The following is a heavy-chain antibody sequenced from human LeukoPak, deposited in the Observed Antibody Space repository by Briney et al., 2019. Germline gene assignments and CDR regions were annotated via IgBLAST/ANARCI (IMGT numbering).Heavy chain of an antibody. CDR1: GFTVSSNY. CDR2: IYYSGRT. D-gene: IGHD3-10*01. V-gene: IGHV4-59*05. J-gene: IGHJ6*03. CDR3: ARVLGSGSYYYYYMDV. Sequence: GSLRLSCAASGFTVSSNYMSWVRQAPGKGLEWIGSIYYSGRTYYNLSLKSRVTISGDTSKNQVSLKLTSVTAADTAVYYCARVLGSGSYYYYYMDVWGKGTTVTVSS.